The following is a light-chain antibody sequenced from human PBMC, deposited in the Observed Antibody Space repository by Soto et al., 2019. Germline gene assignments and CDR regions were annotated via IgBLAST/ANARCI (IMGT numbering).Light chain of an antibody. Sequence: VVTQEPSFSVSPGGTVTLTCDLSSGSVSTSYYPSWYQRTPGQAPRTLIYRTNIRSSGVPDRFSGSILGSKAALTITGAQADDEGDYYCVLYVRRGIWVFGGGTKVTVL. CDR1: SGSVSTSYY. V-gene: IGLV8-61*01. CDR2: RTN. J-gene: IGLJ3*02. CDR3: VLYVRRGIWV.